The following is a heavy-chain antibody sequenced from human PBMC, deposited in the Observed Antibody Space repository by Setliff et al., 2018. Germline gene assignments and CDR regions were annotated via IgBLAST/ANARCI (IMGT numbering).Heavy chain of an antibody. D-gene: IGHD1-1*01. Sequence: SETLSLTCIVTGDSVTSDSYYWGWVRQPPGKGLEWVGSVSYSGSPYHNPSLKSRVSLSLDTSENQFSLTLTSVAAADAAVYYCVRQTSLAGIVIPYYYYFYMDVWGTGTTVTVSS. CDR2: VSYSGSP. J-gene: IGHJ6*03. V-gene: IGHV4-39*01. CDR1: GDSVTSDSYY. CDR3: VRQTSLAGIVIPYYYYFYMDV.